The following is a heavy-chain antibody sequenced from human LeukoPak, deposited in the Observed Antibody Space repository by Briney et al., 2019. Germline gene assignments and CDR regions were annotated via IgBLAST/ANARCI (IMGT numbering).Heavy chain of an antibody. CDR2: ISAGGGST. D-gene: IGHD6-13*01. V-gene: IGHV3-23*01. CDR1: GFTFSSYA. J-gene: IGHJ4*02. CDR3: AKDTRSRPYSTPYYFDY. Sequence: GGSLRLSCVASGFTFSSYAMSWVRQAPGKGLEWVSAISAGGGSTYYADPVKGRFTISRDNSRNTLYLQMNSLRAEDTAVYYCAKDTRSRPYSTPYYFDYWGQGTLVTVSS.